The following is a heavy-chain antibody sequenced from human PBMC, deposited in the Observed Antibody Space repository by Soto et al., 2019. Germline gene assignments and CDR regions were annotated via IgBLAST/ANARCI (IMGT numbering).Heavy chain of an antibody. CDR3: ARDPGGYGDYVHY. V-gene: IGHV3-21*01. Sequence: GGSLRLSCAASGFTFSSYSMNWVRQAPGKGLEWVSSISSSSSYIYYADSVKGRFTISRDNAKNSLYLQMNSLRAEDTAVYYCARDPGGYGDYVHYWGQGTLVTVSS. J-gene: IGHJ4*02. CDR1: GFTFSSYS. D-gene: IGHD4-17*01. CDR2: ISSSSSYI.